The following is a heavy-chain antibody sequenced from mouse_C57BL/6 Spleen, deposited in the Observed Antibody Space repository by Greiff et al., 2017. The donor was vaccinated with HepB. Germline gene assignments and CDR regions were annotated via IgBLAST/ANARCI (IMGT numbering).Heavy chain of an antibody. CDR2: IHHNSGST. CDR3: ARGELSPFDY. V-gene: IGHV1-64*01. Sequence: QVQLQQPGAELVKPGDSVKLSCKASGYTFTSYWMHWVKKRPGQGLEWIGMIHHNSGSTNYNEKLQSKATLTIDKSYSTAYMQLSSLTSEDSAVYYCARGELSPFDYWGQGTSLTVSS. CDR1: GYTFTSYW. J-gene: IGHJ2*02.